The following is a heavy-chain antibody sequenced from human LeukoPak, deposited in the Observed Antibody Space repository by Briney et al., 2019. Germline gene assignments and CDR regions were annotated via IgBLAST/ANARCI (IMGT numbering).Heavy chain of an antibody. CDR2: ISSTSSYI. Sequence: LGGSLRLSCAASGFTFSSYSMNWVRQAPGKGLEWVSSISSTSSYIYYADSVKGRFTISRDNAKNSLYLQMNSLRAEDTAVYYCARDEVGYSYGSFDYWGQGTLVTVS. CDR3: ARDEVGYSYGSFDY. J-gene: IGHJ4*02. CDR1: GFTFSSYS. D-gene: IGHD5-18*01. V-gene: IGHV3-21*01.